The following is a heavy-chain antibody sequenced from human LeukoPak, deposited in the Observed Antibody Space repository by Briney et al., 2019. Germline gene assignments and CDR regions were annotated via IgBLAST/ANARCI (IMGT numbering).Heavy chain of an antibody. Sequence: SETLSLTCAVYGGSFSGYYWSWIRQPPGKGLEWIGEINHSESTSTNYNPSLKSRVTISVDASRKQFSLKLSSVTAADTAVYYCARREVVVAANPYAFDIWGQGTMVTVSS. V-gene: IGHV4-34*01. CDR1: GGSFSGYY. D-gene: IGHD2-15*01. J-gene: IGHJ3*02. CDR3: ARREVVVAANPYAFDI. CDR2: INHSESTST.